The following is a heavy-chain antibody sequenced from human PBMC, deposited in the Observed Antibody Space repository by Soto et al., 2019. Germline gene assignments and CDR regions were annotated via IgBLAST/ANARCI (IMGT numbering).Heavy chain of an antibody. D-gene: IGHD5-12*01. J-gene: IGHJ4*02. Sequence: QVQLQQWGAGLLKPSETLSLTCAVYGGSFSGYYWSWIRQPPGKGLEWIGEINHSGSTNYNPSLKSRVTISVVTSMHQFSLKLSSVAAADTAVYYCARRGYSRPTGYHYRFWGQGTLVTVSS. CDR3: ARRGYSRPTGYHYRF. CDR1: GGSFSGYY. V-gene: IGHV4-34*01. CDR2: INHSGST.